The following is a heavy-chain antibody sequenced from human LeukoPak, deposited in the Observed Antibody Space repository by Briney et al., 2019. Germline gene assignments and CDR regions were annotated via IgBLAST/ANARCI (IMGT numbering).Heavy chain of an antibody. Sequence: GGSLRLSCAASGFTFSRYWMHWVRQAPGKGLVWVSFIDSDGSITNYADSVKGRFTFSRDNAKNTLYLQMNSLRADDTAVYYCARGGPAGVATNDYWGQGALVTVSS. CDR1: GFTFSRYW. J-gene: IGHJ4*02. D-gene: IGHD5-24*01. V-gene: IGHV3-74*01. CDR2: IDSDGSIT. CDR3: ARGGPAGVATNDY.